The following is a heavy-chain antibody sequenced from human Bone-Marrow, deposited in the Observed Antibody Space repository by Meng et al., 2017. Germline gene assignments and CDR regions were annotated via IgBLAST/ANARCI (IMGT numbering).Heavy chain of an antibody. J-gene: IGHJ6*02. V-gene: IGHV3-21*01. CDR3: AREGYCSNGVCYGVRYFYGMDV. D-gene: IGHD2-8*01. CDR2: ISSSSNYI. CDR1: GLGLTSHT. Sequence: GGSLRLSCAASGLGLTSHTMNWVRLAPGKGLEWVSSISSSSNYIYYADSVKGRFRISRDNARNSLYLQMYSLRAEDTAVYYCAREGYCSNGVCYGVRYFYGMDVWGQGTTVTVSS.